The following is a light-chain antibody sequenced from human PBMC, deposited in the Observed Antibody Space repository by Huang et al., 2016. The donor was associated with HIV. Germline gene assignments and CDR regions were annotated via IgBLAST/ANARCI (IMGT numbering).Light chain of an antibody. CDR3: QQRGDWPLT. J-gene: IGKJ4*01. CDR1: QTISSS. V-gene: IGKV3-11*01. CDR2: AAS. Sequence: EIVLTQSPATLSLSPGERATLSCRASQTISSSLAWYQQKPGQAPRLLIYAASNRATGIPARFSGSGSGTYFTLTISSLEPEDFAVYYCQQRGDWPLTFGGGTKVEIK.